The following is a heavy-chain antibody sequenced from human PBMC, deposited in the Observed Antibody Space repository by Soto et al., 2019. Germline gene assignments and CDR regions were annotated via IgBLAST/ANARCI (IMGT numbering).Heavy chain of an antibody. V-gene: IGHV3-53*01. CDR3: VQTTGWPGFDF. CDR1: GFSVSSKY. Sequence: EVQLVESGGGLIQPGGSLRLSCAASGFSVSSKYMTWVRQAPGKGLEWVSVIYGGGTTYYADSVKGRFTISRDNSKNTQYLQVTGQTAGDTAVYYGVQTTGWPGFDFWGQGTLVNVSS. D-gene: IGHD6-19*01. CDR2: IYGGGTT. J-gene: IGHJ4*02.